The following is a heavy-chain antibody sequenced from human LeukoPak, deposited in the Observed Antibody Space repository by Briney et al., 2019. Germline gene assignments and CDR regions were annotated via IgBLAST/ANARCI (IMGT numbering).Heavy chain of an antibody. CDR3: ARSPTTVTEFDY. J-gene: IGHJ4*02. Sequence: PGGSLRLSCAASGFTFSSYAMHWVRQAPGKGLEWVAVISYDGSNKYYADSVKGRFTISRGNSKNTLYLQMNSLGAEDTAVYYCARSPTTVTEFDYWGQGTLVTVSS. CDR2: ISYDGSNK. V-gene: IGHV3-30*04. D-gene: IGHD4-17*01. CDR1: GFTFSSYA.